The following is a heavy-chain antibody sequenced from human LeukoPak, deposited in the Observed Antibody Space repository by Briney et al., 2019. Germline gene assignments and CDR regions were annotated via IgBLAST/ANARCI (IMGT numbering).Heavy chain of an antibody. CDR3: AKIMSDYDFWSGYYRGHYFDY. V-gene: IGHV3-23*01. D-gene: IGHD3-3*01. CDR1: GFTFSSYA. J-gene: IGHJ4*02. CDR2: ISGSGGST. Sequence: GSLRLSCAASGFTFSSYAMSWVRQAPGKGLEWVSAISGSGGSTYYADSMKGRFTISRDNSKNTLYLQMNSLRAEDTAVYYCAKIMSDYDFWSGYYRGHYFDYWGQGTLVTVSS.